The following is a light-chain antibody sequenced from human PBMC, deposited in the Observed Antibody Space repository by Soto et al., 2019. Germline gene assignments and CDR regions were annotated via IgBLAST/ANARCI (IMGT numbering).Light chain of an antibody. Sequence: QSALTQVASVSASPGQSITISCTGTSSDVGGHNYVSWYPQHPGNAPKLMIYNVDYRPSGVSNSFSGSKSCNTASLTISWLQADDEAYYYCSSYADSSTVVFGGGTKLTVL. J-gene: IGLJ2*01. CDR3: SSYADSSTVV. CDR1: SSDVGGHNY. V-gene: IGLV2-14*03. CDR2: NVD.